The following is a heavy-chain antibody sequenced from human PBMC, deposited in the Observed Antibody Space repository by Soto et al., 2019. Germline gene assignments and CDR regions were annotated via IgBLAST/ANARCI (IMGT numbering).Heavy chain of an antibody. V-gene: IGHV3-74*01. CDR3: ARDTMVRGVINYYYYGMDV. J-gene: IGHJ6*02. CDR1: GFTFSSYW. Sequence: GGSLRLSCAASGFTFSSYWMHWVRQAPGKGLVWVSRINSDGSSTSYADSVKGRFTISRDNAKNTLYLQMNSLRAEDTAVYYCARDTMVRGVINYYYYGMDVWGQGATVTVSS. D-gene: IGHD3-10*01. CDR2: INSDGSST.